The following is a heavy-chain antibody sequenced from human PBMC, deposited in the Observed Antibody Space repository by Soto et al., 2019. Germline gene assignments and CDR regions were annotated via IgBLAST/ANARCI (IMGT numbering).Heavy chain of an antibody. Sequence: SETLSLTCPFSGFSISSGDFYWGWLRQTPGKGLEFIGSMYYSGTTYYNPSLKSRVTISVDTSKNQFTLKLISVTAADTAVYYCAVVDSTGNWFDPWGEGALVTVSS. CDR3: AVVDSTGNWFDP. CDR2: MYYSGTT. V-gene: IGHV4-39*01. CDR1: GFSISSGDFY. D-gene: IGHD6-25*01. J-gene: IGHJ5*02.